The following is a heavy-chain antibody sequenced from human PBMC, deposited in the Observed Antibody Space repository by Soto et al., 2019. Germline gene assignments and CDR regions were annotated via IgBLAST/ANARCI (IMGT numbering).Heavy chain of an antibody. V-gene: IGHV3-23*01. CDR1: GFSFDNYA. Sequence: EVQLLESGGDLVQPGGSLRLSCVASGFSFDNYAMSWVRQAPGKGLEWVSAIKSDGSSTYYAASVKVRFIISRDNSKNTLYLQLHSLRAEDTAVYYCAQLGLMTFSHKHYFNHWGRGTLVTVSS. J-gene: IGHJ4*02. CDR3: AQLGLMTFSHKHYFNH. CDR2: IKSDGSST. D-gene: IGHD3-16*01.